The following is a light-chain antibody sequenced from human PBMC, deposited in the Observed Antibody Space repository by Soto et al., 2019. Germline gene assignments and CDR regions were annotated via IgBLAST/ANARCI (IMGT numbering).Light chain of an antibody. Sequence: EIVLTQSPGTLSLSPGERATLSCRASQSVSSNYLAWYQQKPGQAPRLLIYGAFNRASAIPDRFSGRGSGTDFTLTISRLESEDFAVYYCQYYGTSPAWTFGQGTKVEIK. CDR1: QSVSSNY. V-gene: IGKV3-20*01. CDR2: GAF. J-gene: IGKJ1*01. CDR3: QYYGTSPAWT.